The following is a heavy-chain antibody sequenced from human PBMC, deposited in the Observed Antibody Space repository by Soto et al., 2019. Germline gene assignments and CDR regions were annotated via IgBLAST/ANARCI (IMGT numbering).Heavy chain of an antibody. CDR3: ARKGWDAFDI. V-gene: IGHV4-61*01. J-gene: IGHJ3*02. Sequence: QVQLQESGPGLVKPSETLSLTCTVSGGSVSSGSYYWSWIRQPPGKGLEWIGYIYYSGSTNDNPSLKSRVTISVDTSKNQFSLKLSSVTAADTAVYYCARKGWDAFDIWGQGTMVTVSS. CDR2: IYYSGST. CDR1: GGSVSSGSYY.